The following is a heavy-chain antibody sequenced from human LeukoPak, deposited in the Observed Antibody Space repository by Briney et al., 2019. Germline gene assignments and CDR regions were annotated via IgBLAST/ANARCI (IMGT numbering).Heavy chain of an antibody. D-gene: IGHD3-22*01. Sequence: GGSLRLSCAASGLTFSSYWMHWVRQAPGKGLVWVSRINSDGSSTSYADSVKGRFTISRDNAKNTLYLQMNSLRAEDTAVYYCATGLDSSGYYGLDYWGQGTLVTVSS. CDR2: INSDGSST. CDR1: GLTFSSYW. V-gene: IGHV3-74*01. J-gene: IGHJ4*02. CDR3: ATGLDSSGYYGLDY.